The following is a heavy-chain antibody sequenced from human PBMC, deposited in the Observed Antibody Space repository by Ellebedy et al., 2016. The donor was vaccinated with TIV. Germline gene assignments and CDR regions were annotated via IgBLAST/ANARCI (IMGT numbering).Heavy chain of an antibody. CDR2: INAGNGNT. CDR3: ARQRSVGTNGCYFDY. J-gene: IGHJ4*02. CDR1: GYTFTNYA. D-gene: IGHD1-14*01. V-gene: IGHV1-3*01. Sequence: AASVKVSCKTSGYTFTNYAIHWVRQAPGQRLEWMGWINAGNGNTKYSQKFQGRVTITRDTSASTAYLELSSLRSEDTAMYYCARQRSVGTNGCYFDYWGQGTLVTVSS.